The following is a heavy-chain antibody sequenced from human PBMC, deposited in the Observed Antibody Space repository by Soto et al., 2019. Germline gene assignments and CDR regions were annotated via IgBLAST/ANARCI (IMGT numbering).Heavy chain of an antibody. Sequence: PGGSLRLSCAASGFTFGSYSMNWVRQAPGKGLEWVSYISSSSSTIYYADSVKGRFTISRDNAKNSLYLQMNSLRAEDTAVYYCAREGYYYDSRPKYGMDVWGQGTTVSVSS. V-gene: IGHV3-48*01. CDR2: ISSSSSTI. D-gene: IGHD3-22*01. CDR3: AREGYYYDSRPKYGMDV. CDR1: GFTFGSYS. J-gene: IGHJ6*02.